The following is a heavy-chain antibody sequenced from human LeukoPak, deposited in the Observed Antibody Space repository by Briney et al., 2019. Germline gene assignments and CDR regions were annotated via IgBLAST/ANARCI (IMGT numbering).Heavy chain of an antibody. V-gene: IGHV3-48*01. CDR1: GFTFTMFS. Sequence: GGSLRLSCAASGFTFTMFSMNWLRQAPGKGLEWIAFIRGRSDTTYYADSVQGRFTISRDNAEDSVYLQMNSLRVEDTAVYYCARTYDFGIGPPGDAFDNWGQGHWSPSFQ. CDR3: ARTYDFGIGPPGDAFDN. CDR2: IRGRSDTT. J-gene: IGHJ3*02. D-gene: IGHD3-3*01.